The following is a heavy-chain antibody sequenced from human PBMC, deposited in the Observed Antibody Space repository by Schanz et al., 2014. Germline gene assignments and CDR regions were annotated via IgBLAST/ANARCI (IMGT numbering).Heavy chain of an antibody. J-gene: IGHJ4*02. CDR2: IYYSGNT. V-gene: IGHV4-39*01. CDR3: ARHHDFWSGPDGRYLDL. D-gene: IGHD3-3*01. CDR1: GASISSTTYY. Sequence: QLQLQESGPGLVKPSETLSLTCSVSGASISSTTYYWGWVRQPPGKGLEWIGNIYYSGNTYYNPSLEIVATGPKDRPRTQFPLPRPFVTAADTAVYYCARHHDFWSGPDGRYLDLWGQGTLVTVSS.